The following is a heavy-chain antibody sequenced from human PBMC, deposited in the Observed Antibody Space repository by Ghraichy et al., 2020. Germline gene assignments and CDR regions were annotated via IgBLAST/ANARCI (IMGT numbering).Heavy chain of an antibody. V-gene: IGHV3-30*04. CDR2: ISYDGSNK. CDR3: ARDRYVDCGGDCRAFDY. CDR1: GFTFSSYA. J-gene: IGHJ4*02. Sequence: GGSLRLSCAASGFTFSSYAMHWVRQAPGKGLEWVAVISYDGSNKYYADSVKGRFTISRDNSKNTLYLQMNSLRAEDTAVYYCARDRYVDCGGDCRAFDYWGQGTLVTVSS. D-gene: IGHD2-21*02.